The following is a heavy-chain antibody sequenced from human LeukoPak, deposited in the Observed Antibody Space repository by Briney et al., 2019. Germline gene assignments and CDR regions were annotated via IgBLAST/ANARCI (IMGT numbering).Heavy chain of an antibody. D-gene: IGHD2-21*01. V-gene: IGHV1-69*05. CDR1: GGTSKKYA. Sequence: ASVKVSCKASGGTSKKYATSWVRQAPGQGLEWMGGIIPMFGTPNYAQKFQGRVTIMTDESTSTTYMELGSLTSEDTAVYYCTSSIVGSENSTEGAFDNWGQGTLVTVSS. CDR2: IIPMFGTP. CDR3: TSSIVGSENSTEGAFDN. J-gene: IGHJ4*02.